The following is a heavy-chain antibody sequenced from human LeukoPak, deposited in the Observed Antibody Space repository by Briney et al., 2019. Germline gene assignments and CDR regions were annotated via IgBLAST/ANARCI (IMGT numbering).Heavy chain of an antibody. CDR1: GGTFSSYT. V-gene: IGHV1-69*02. D-gene: IGHD4-17*01. J-gene: IGHJ4*02. CDR3: ARIHGDYDIFDY. CDR2: IIPILGIA. Sequence: SVRVSCKASGGTFSSYTISWVRQAPGRGLEWMGRIIPILGIANYAQKFQGRVTITADKSTSTAYMELSSLRSEDTAVYYCARIHGDYDIFDYWDQGTLVTVSS.